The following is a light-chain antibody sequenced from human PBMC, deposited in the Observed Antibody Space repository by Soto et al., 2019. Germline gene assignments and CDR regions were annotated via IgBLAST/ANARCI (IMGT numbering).Light chain of an antibody. CDR2: GNR. Sequence: QSVLTQPPSVSGAPGQRVTLSCTGNSSNLGAGYDVHWYQQLPGAAPKLVIFGNRNRPSGVPERFSGSKSGTSATLGITGLQTGDEADYYCGTWDSSLSAYVVFGGGTKLTVL. J-gene: IGLJ2*01. CDR1: SSNLGAGYD. CDR3: GTWDSSLSAYVV. V-gene: IGLV1-40*01.